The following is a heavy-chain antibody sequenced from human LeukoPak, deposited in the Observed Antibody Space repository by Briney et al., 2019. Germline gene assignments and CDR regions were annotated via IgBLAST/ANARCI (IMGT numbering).Heavy chain of an antibody. V-gene: IGHV1-3*01. D-gene: IGHD3-10*01. CDR3: ARGTMVRGVISHFDY. CDR1: GYTFTSYA. CDR2: INAGNGNT. J-gene: IGHJ4*02. Sequence: GASVTVSFTASGYTFTSYAMHWVRQAPGQRLEWMGWINAGNGNTKYSQKFQGRVTITRDTSASTAYMELSSLRSEDTAVYYCARGTMVRGVISHFDYWGQGTLVTVSS.